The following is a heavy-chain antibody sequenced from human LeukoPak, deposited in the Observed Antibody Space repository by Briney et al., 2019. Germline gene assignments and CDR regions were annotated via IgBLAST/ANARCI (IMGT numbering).Heavy chain of an antibody. CDR1: GYSLITSG. CDR2: ISAYNGNT. CDR3: ARERKSSYDTLTGYYKSDAFDI. J-gene: IGHJ3*02. V-gene: IGHV1-18*01. D-gene: IGHD3-9*01. Sequence: GASVKVSCKAAGYSLITSGISWVRQAPGQGLEWMGWISAYNGNTNYAQKLQGRVTVTTDTSTNTAYMELRSLRSDDTAVYYCARERKSSYDTLTGYYKSDAFDIWGQGTMVTVSS.